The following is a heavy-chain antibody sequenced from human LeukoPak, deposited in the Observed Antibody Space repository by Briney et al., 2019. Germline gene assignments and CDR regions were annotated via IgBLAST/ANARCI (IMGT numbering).Heavy chain of an antibody. D-gene: IGHD3-3*01. CDR1: GYTFTGYY. Sequence: ASVKVSCKASGYTFTGYYMHWVRQAPGQGLEWMGWINPNSGGTNYAQKFQGRVTMTRDTSISTAYMELSRLRSDDTAVYYCARSLLRFLEWLPSSTFDYWGQGTLVTVSS. V-gene: IGHV1-2*02. J-gene: IGHJ4*02. CDR2: INPNSGGT. CDR3: ARSLLRFLEWLPSSTFDY.